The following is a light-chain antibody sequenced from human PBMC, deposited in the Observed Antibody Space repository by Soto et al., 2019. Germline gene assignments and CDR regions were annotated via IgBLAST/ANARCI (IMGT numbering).Light chain of an antibody. V-gene: IGKV3-20*01. CDR3: QQFSSYPLT. Sequence: EIVLPQSTDTLSLSPGARGTLSCRASQTIGDNDLAWYQQTPGQAPRLLIYDASSRATGIPDRVSGGGSGTDFTLTISRLEPEELAVYYGQQFSSYPLTFGGGTKVDIK. CDR2: DAS. J-gene: IGKJ4*01. CDR1: QTIGDND.